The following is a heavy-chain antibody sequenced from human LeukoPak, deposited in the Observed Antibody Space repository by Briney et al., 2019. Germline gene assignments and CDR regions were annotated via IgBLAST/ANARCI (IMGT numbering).Heavy chain of an antibody. CDR3: ARVPMVRGAGWFDP. D-gene: IGHD3-10*01. J-gene: IGHJ5*02. CDR2: INHSGST. V-gene: IGHV4-34*01. CDR1: GGSFSGYY. Sequence: SETLSLTCAVYGGSFSGYYWSWIRQPPGKGLEWIGEINHSGSTNYNPSLKSRVTISVDTSKNQFSLKLSSVTAADTAVYYCARVPMVRGAGWFDPWGQGTLVTVSS.